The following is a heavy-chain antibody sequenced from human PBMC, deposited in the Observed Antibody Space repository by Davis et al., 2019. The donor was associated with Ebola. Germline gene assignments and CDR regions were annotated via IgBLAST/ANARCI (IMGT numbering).Heavy chain of an antibody. CDR1: GGSVSSGSYY. CDR2: IYYSGST. D-gene: IGHD3-9*01. V-gene: IGHV4-30-4*08. CDR3: ARAGYHSRRFDY. Sequence: TLSLTCTVSGGSVSSGSYYWSWIRQPPGKGLEWIGYIYYSGSTYYNPSLKSRVTISLDTSKNQFSLNLSSVTAADTAVYYCARAGYHSRRFDYWGQGALVTVSS. J-gene: IGHJ4*02.